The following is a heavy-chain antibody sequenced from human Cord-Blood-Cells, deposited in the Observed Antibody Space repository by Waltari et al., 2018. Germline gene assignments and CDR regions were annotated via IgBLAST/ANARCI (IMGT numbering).Heavy chain of an antibody. Sequence: QVQLVQSGAAVKKPGASVKVSCKASGYTFTGYYMHWVRQAPGQGLEWMGWINPNSGGKNYAQKFQGWVTMTRDTSISTAYMELSRLRSDDTAVYYCARGKGYSSSWYYDYWGQGTLVTVSS. J-gene: IGHJ4*02. CDR1: GYTFTGYY. CDR3: ARGKGYSSSWYYDY. CDR2: INPNSGGK. D-gene: IGHD6-13*01. V-gene: IGHV1-2*04.